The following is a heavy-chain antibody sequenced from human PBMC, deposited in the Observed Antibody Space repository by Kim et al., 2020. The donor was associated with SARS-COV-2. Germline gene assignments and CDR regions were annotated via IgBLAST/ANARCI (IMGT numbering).Heavy chain of an antibody. J-gene: IGHJ3*02. CDR3: AIVVVPAAIGAFDI. D-gene: IGHD2-2*01. CDR1: GGSISSSSYY. V-gene: IGHV4-39*01. CDR2: IYYSGST. Sequence: SETLSLTCTVSGGSISSSSYYWGWHRQPPGKGRVWIGSIYYSGSTYYNPSLKSRVTISVDTSKTQFSLKLSFVTAADTAVYYCAIVVVPAAIGAFDIWGQWTMVTVSS.